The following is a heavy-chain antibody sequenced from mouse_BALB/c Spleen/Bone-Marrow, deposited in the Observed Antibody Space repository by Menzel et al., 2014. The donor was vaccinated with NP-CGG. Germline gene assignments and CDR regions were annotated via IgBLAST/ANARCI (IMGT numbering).Heavy chain of an antibody. CDR3: TRGGNFITTVAVDFDY. J-gene: IGHJ2*01. V-gene: IGHV1-15*01. CDR2: IDPETGGT. D-gene: IGHD1-1*01. CDR1: GYTFTDYE. Sequence: QVQLQQSGAELVRPGASVTLSCKASGYTFTDYEMHWVKQTPVHGLEWIGAIDPETGGTAYNQKLKGKATLTADKSSSTAYMELRSLTSEDSAVYYCTRGGNFITTVAVDFDYWGQGTTLTVSS.